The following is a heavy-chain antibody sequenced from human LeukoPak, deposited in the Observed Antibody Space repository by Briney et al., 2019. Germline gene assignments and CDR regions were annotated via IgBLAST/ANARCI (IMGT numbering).Heavy chain of an antibody. CDR2: INGGDGRT. CDR3: AKDPRSGWSPTYFDY. V-gene: IGHV3-23*01. D-gene: IGHD6-19*01. J-gene: IGHJ4*02. Sequence: GGSLRLSCAASGFTFSNYAMSWVRQAPGKGLEWVSAINGGDGRTYYADSVKGRFTISRDNSKNTLYLQMNSLRAEDTAVYYCAKDPRSGWSPTYFDYWGQGTLVTASS. CDR1: GFTFSNYA.